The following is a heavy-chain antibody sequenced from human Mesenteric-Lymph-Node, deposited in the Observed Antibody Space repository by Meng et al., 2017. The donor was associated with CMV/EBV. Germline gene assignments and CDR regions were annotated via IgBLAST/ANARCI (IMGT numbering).Heavy chain of an antibody. CDR1: GFTFSSYS. Sequence: GALRLSCAASGFTFSSYSMNWVRQAPGKGLEWVSYISSSSSTIYYADSVKGRFTISRDNAKNSLYLQMNSLRAEDTAVYYCARRSYYGMDVWGQGTTVTVSS. V-gene: IGHV3-48*04. CDR3: ARRSYYGMDV. J-gene: IGHJ6*02. CDR2: ISSSSSTI.